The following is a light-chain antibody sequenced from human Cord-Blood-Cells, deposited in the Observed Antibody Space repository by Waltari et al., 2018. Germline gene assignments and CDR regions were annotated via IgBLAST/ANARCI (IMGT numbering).Light chain of an antibody. Sequence: QSALTQPASVSGSPGQSITISCPGTSRDVGRYNLVTWYKQHPGKAPKLMFYEVSKRPSGVSNRFSGSKSGNTASLTISGLQAEDEADYYCCSYAGSSTLVFGGGTKLTVL. J-gene: IGLJ3*02. CDR3: CSYAGSSTLV. V-gene: IGLV2-23*02. CDR1: SRDVGRYNL. CDR2: EVS.